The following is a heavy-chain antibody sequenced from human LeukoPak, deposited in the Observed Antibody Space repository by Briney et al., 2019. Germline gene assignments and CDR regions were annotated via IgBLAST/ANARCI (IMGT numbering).Heavy chain of an antibody. CDR2: IKQDGSEK. CDR3: ATERAGERPRPLLSYYYMDV. V-gene: IGHV3-7*01. Sequence: GGSLRLSCSASGFTFSSYAMSWVRQAPGKGLEWVANIKQDGSEKHYVDSVKGRFTISRDNAKNSLYLQMNSLRAEDTAVYYCATERAGERPRPLLSYYYMDVWGKGTTVSISS. J-gene: IGHJ6*03. D-gene: IGHD3-16*01. CDR1: GFTFSSYA.